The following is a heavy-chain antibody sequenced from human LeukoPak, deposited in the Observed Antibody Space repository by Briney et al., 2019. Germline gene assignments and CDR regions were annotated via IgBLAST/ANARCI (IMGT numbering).Heavy chain of an antibody. CDR2: ISWNSGTI. J-gene: IGHJ1*01. D-gene: IGHD6-19*01. CDR3: ARAYKDRSLAGKKEFFQH. V-gene: IGHV3-9*01. CDR1: GFTFDNYA. Sequence: GGSLRLACAASGFTFDNYAMNWVRQVPGKGLEWISLISWNSGTIGYADSVKGRFTISRDNANNFLYLQMNSLRAKDTALYYCARAYKDRSLAGKKEFFQHWGQGTLVSVSS.